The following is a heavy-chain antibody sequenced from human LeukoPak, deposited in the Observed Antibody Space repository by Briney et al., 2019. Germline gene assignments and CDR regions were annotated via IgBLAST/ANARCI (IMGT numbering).Heavy chain of an antibody. D-gene: IGHD3-16*02. CDR2: IKQDGSEK. Sequence: GSLRLSCAASGFPFSSYWMSWVRQAPGKGLEWVANIKQDGSEKYYVDSVKGRFTISRDNAKNSLYLQINSLRAEDTAVYYCARDILSGMGAFDIWGQGTMVTVSS. CDR1: GFPFSSYW. CDR3: ARDILSGMGAFDI. V-gene: IGHV3-7*03. J-gene: IGHJ3*02.